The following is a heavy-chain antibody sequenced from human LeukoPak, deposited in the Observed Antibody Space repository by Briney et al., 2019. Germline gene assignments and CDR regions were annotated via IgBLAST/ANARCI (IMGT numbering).Heavy chain of an antibody. V-gene: IGHV3-20*04. Sequence: PGGSLRLSCVGSGFTFDDYGMSWVRQSPGTGLEWVAGINWNGGSTGYADSVKGRFTISRDNDKNSLYLQMNSLRGEDTALYYCAISPGITGTTTGFDYWGQGTLVIVSS. D-gene: IGHD1-14*01. CDR3: AISPGITGTTTGFDY. CDR1: GFTFDDYG. J-gene: IGHJ4*02. CDR2: INWNGGST.